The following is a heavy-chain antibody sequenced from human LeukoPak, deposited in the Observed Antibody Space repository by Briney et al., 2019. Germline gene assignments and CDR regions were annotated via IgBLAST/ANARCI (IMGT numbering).Heavy chain of an antibody. V-gene: IGHV4-31*03. J-gene: IGHJ4*02. CDR2: IYYSGST. D-gene: IGHD3-22*01. CDR1: GGSISSGGYY. CDR3: ARGTLHYYDSSGYGFDY. Sequence: SETLSLTCTVSGGSISSGGYYWSWIRQHPGKGLEWIGYIYYSGSTYYNPSLKSRVTKSVDTSKNQFSLKLSSVTAADTAVYYCARGTLHYYDSSGYGFDYWGQGTLVTVSS.